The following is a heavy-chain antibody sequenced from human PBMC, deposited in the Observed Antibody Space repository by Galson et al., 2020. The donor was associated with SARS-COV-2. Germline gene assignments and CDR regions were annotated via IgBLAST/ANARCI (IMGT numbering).Heavy chain of an antibody. Sequence: ASVKVSCKASGYTFTSYGISWVRQAPGQGLEWMGWISAYNGNTNYAQKLQGRVTMTTDTSTSTAYMELRSLRSDDTAVYYCARDEENYYILTGYYTLYYYYGMDVWGQGTTVTVSS. J-gene: IGHJ6*02. CDR1: GYTFTSYG. CDR3: ARDEENYYILTGYYTLYYYYGMDV. V-gene: IGHV1-18*01. D-gene: IGHD3-9*01. CDR2: ISAYNGNT.